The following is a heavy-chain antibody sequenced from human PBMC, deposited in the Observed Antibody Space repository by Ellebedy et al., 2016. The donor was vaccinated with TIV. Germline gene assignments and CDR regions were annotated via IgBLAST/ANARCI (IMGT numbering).Heavy chain of an antibody. CDR3: AKDLAAGTTLRLDY. D-gene: IGHD1-7*01. V-gene: IGHV3-23*01. J-gene: IGHJ4*02. CDR2: ISGTGATT. Sequence: GESLKISCAASGFTFSSYAMSSVRQAPGKGLEWVSGISGTGATTYYADSVKGRFTISRDNSKNTLYLLMISLRGEDTAIYYCAKDLAAGTTLRLDYWGQGTLVTVSS. CDR1: GFTFSSYA.